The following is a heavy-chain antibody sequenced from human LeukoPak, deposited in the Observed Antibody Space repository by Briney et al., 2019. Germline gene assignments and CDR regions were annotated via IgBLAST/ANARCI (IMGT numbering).Heavy chain of an antibody. V-gene: IGHV3-48*03. CDR1: GFTFSSYE. CDR2: ISTTGSSI. D-gene: IGHD6-19*01. CDR3: ARVQRGIAVALDY. J-gene: IGHJ4*02. Sequence: GGSLRLSCAASGFTFSSYEMNWVRQAPGKGLEWVSYISTTGSSIHYADSVKGRFTISRDNVKNLLYLQMNSLRAEDTAVYCCARVQRGIAVALDYWGQGTLVTVSS.